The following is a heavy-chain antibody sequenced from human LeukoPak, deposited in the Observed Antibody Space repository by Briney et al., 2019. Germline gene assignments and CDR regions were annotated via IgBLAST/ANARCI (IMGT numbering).Heavy chain of an antibody. V-gene: IGHV1-69*13. J-gene: IGHJ4*02. CDR1: GGTFSSNA. Sequence: GASVKVSCKASGGTFSSNAFSWVRQAPGQGLQWMGGIIPIFGTANYAQKFQGRVTITADESTNTTYMELSSLRSEDTAVYYCAREAHRMGIYGYFKALDNWGQGTLVTVSS. CDR2: IIPIFGTA. D-gene: IGHD3-22*01. CDR3: AREAHRMGIYGYFKALDN.